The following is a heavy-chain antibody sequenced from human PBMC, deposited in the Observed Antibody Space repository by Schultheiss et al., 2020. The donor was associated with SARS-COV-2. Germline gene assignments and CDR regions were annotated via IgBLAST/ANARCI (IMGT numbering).Heavy chain of an antibody. J-gene: IGHJ6*02. Sequence: SQTLSLTCTVSGGSISSYYWSWIRQPPGKGLEWIGYIYYSGSTNYNPSLKSRVTISVDTSKNQFSLKLSSVTAEDTAVYYCARSSAVTMYYYGMDVWGQGTTVTVSS. CDR1: GGSISSYY. V-gene: IGHV4-59*12. CDR3: ARSSAVTMYYYGMDV. D-gene: IGHD4-17*01. CDR2: IYYSGST.